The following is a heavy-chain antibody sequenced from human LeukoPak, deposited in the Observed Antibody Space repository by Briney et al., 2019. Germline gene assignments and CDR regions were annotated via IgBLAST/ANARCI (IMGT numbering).Heavy chain of an antibody. Sequence: PGGSLRLSCEFSGIIFSTYAMNWLRQATGKGLEWISYISGSSSGSTSIIHYADSVKGRFTISRDNAKNSLHLQMDSLSAEDTAVYYCARDFWSGYYTEDWGQGALVIVSS. J-gene: IGHJ4*02. CDR3: ARDFWSGYYTED. D-gene: IGHD3-3*01. CDR1: GIIFSTYA. CDR2: ISGSSSGSTSII. V-gene: IGHV3-48*04.